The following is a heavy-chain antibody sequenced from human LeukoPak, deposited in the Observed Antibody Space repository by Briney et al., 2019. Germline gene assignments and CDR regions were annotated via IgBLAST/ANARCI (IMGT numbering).Heavy chain of an antibody. CDR3: ARTSGYTYFDY. Sequence: SETLSLTCTVSGGSISSNYWSWIWQPPGKGLEWIGYIYNSGGINYNPSLKSRVAISVDTSKNQFSLKLNSVTAADTAVYYCARTSGYTYFDYWGQGTLVTVSS. V-gene: IGHV4-59*01. CDR1: GGSISSNY. J-gene: IGHJ4*02. CDR2: IYNSGGI. D-gene: IGHD5-12*01.